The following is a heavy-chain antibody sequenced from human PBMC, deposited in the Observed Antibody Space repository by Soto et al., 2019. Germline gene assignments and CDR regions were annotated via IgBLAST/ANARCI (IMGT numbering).Heavy chain of an antibody. CDR2: MKSNSGDT. CDR1: GGIFSTYA. D-gene: IGHD3-9*01. J-gene: IGHJ5*02. CDR3: ARVNYDILTSPNWFDP. Sequence: ASVKVSCKASGGIFSTYAISWLRQAPGQGLEWMGWMKSNSGDTGYAQKFQGRVTMTRDTSINTAYMELSNLKSEDTAVYYCARVNYDILTSPNWFDPWGQGTPVTVSS. V-gene: IGHV1-8*01.